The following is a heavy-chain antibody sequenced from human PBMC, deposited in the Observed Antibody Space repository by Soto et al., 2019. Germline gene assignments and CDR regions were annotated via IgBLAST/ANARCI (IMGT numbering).Heavy chain of an antibody. D-gene: IGHD2-15*01. V-gene: IGHV3-30-3*01. Sequence: GGSLRLSYAASGFTFRSYAMHWVRQAPGKGLECVAVISYDGSNKFYRDYVKGRFTISRDNSKNTLYLQINSLRYEDTAVYYCARGDREDIAVVVGVRPGEYGVDVWGQGTTVTVSS. CDR1: GFTFRSYA. CDR2: ISYDGSNK. CDR3: ARGDREDIAVVVGVRPGEYGVDV. J-gene: IGHJ6*02.